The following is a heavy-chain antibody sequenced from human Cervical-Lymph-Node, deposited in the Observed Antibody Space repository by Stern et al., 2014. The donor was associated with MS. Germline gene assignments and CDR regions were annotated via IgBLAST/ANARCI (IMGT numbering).Heavy chain of an antibody. D-gene: IGHD1-1*01. V-gene: IGHV3-74*02. Sequence: VQLVESGGGIVQPGGSLMISCVASGFNFRTYWMHWVRQGPGKGLEWVSRINGDGTVSTYADSVRCRFTISRNNANNTMSLQLNNLRVEDTAIYYCASAYRASWGQGTLVTVST. J-gene: IGHJ4*02. CDR3: ASAYRAS. CDR2: INGDGTVS. CDR1: GFNFRTYW.